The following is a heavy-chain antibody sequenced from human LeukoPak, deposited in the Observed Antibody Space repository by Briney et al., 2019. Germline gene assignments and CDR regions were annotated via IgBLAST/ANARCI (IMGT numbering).Heavy chain of an antibody. CDR2: ISISSNYI. D-gene: IGHD7-27*01. CDR1: GFPFSSYW. V-gene: IGHV3-21*01. CDR3: AALLGGPHPGY. Sequence: GGSLRLSCVASGFPFSSYWMTWVRQAPGKGLEWVSSISISSNYIYYADSVKGRFTISRDNAKNSLYLQMNSLRAEDTAVYYCAALLGGPHPGYWGQGTLVTVSS. J-gene: IGHJ4*02.